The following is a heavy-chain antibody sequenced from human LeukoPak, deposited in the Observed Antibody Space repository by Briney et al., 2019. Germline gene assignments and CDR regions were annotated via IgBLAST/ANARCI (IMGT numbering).Heavy chain of an antibody. CDR3: ARVVGQLCLDY. CDR2: INHSGST. D-gene: IGHD2-2*01. Sequence: PSETLSLTCAVYGGSFSGYYWSWIRQPPGKGLEWIGEINHSGSTNYNPSLKSRVTISVDTSKNQFSLKLSSVTAADTAVYYCARVVGQLCLDYWGQGTLVAVSS. J-gene: IGHJ4*02. CDR1: GGSFSGYY. V-gene: IGHV4-34*01.